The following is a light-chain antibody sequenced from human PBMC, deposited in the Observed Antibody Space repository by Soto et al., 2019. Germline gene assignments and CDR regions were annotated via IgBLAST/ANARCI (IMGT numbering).Light chain of an antibody. CDR2: VAS. V-gene: IGKV1-39*01. CDR3: QQSYSTPPT. Sequence: DIQMTQSPSSLSASVGDTVTITCRASQNISDSVNWYQHKPGQAPKLLIYVASSLQSGVPSRFSGSGSGTDFTLTISSLQPEDFASYYCQQSYSTPPTFGQGTKVEIK. CDR1: QNISDS. J-gene: IGKJ1*01.